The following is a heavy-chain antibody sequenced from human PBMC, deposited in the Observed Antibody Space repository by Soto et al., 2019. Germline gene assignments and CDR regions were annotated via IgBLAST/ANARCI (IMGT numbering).Heavy chain of an antibody. D-gene: IGHD1-7*01. CDR3: ARHISSGTNIAAIGSFDP. V-gene: IGHV4-59*08. CDR1: GGTINSYY. CDR2: IYYSGST. Sequence: SETLSLTCTVSGGTINSYYWSWIRQPPGKGLEWIGYIYYSGSTNYNPSLKSRITISADTSKNQFSLKLSSVTAADTAVYYCARHISSGTNIAAIGSFDPWGQGTLVTVSS. J-gene: IGHJ5*02.